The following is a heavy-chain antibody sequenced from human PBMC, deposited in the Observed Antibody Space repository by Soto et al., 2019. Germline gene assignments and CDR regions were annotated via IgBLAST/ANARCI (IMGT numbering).Heavy chain of an antibody. Sequence: EVQLLESGGGLVQPGGSLRLSCAASGFTFSSYAMSWVRQAPGKGLEWVSAISGSGGSTYYAASVKGRFTSCRDNSNNPLYLQINSLRAEDTAVYYCAKDPLDYSNYYYYYYMDVWGKGTTVTVSS. CDR2: ISGSGGST. D-gene: IGHD4-4*01. J-gene: IGHJ6*03. CDR3: AKDPLDYSNYYYYYYMDV. CDR1: GFTFSSYA. V-gene: IGHV3-23*01.